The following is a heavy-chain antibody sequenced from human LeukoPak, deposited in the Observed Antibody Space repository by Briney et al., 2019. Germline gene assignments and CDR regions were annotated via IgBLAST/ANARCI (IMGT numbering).Heavy chain of an antibody. V-gene: IGHV3-23*01. J-gene: IGHJ4*02. D-gene: IGHD3-22*01. CDR3: ASYPQVVVIFLGY. Sequence: GGSLRLSCAASGFTFSSYAMSWVRQAPGKGLERVSAISVSGGSTYYADSEKGRFTISSDNTKNTLYLQMNGLGAEDTAVYCCASYPQVVVIFLGYWGQGTLVTVSS. CDR1: GFTFSSYA. CDR2: ISVSGGST.